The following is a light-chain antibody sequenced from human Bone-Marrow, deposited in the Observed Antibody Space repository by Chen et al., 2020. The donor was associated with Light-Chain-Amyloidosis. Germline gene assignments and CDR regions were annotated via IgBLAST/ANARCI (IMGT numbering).Light chain of an antibody. CDR2: KDN. J-gene: IGLJ3*02. V-gene: IGLV3-25*03. CDR3: QSTDTSGTSKV. Sequence: SYELTQPPSVSVSPGQTATISCSGHALSKQYAYWYQQRPGQAPVVLIYKDNERPSGIPERFSGYSSGTTVTWTISWVQAEDEADYYGQSTDTSGTSKVFGGGTHLTVL. CDR1: ALSKQY.